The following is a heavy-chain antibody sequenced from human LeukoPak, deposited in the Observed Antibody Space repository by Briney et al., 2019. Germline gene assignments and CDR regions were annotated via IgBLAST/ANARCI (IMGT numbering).Heavy chain of an antibody. J-gene: IGHJ4*02. V-gene: IGHV1-18*01. CDR2: ISAYNGNT. CDR1: GYTFTSYG. Sequence: ASVKVSCKASGYTFTSYGISWVRQAPGQGLEWMGWISAYNGNTNYAQKLQGRVTMTTDTSTSTAYMELRSLRSDDTAVYYCARDCPRTYYYGSGRDPADYWGQGTLVTVSS. D-gene: IGHD3-10*01. CDR3: ARDCPRTYYYGSGRDPADY.